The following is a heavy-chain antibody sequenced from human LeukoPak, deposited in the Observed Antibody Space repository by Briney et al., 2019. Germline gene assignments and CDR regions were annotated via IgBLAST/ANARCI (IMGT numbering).Heavy chain of an antibody. CDR2: IYHSGST. CDR1: GYSISSGYY. V-gene: IGHV4-38-2*02. CDR3: ARGRTIYYGSGSYQGDY. J-gene: IGHJ4*02. Sequence: SETLSLTCTVSGYSISSGYYWGWIRQPPGKGLEWIGSIYHSGSTYYNPSLKSRVTISVDTSKNQFSLKLSSVTAADTAVYYCARGRTIYYGSGSYQGDYWGQGTLVTVSS. D-gene: IGHD3-10*01.